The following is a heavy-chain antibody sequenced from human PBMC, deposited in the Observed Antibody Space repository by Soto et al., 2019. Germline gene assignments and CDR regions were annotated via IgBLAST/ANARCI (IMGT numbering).Heavy chain of an antibody. CDR1: GYTFTNYY. V-gene: IGHV1-46*03. Sequence: QVQLVQSGAEVKKPGASVKVSCKASGYTFTNYYMHWVRQAPGQGLEWMGIINPSGGSTSYAQNFQGRVTMTRDTATTTVYMELTRLRSEDTAVYYCARERNDGSGSYYRTFDYWGQGALVTVSS. D-gene: IGHD3-10*01. CDR3: ARERNDGSGSYYRTFDY. CDR2: INPSGGST. J-gene: IGHJ4*02.